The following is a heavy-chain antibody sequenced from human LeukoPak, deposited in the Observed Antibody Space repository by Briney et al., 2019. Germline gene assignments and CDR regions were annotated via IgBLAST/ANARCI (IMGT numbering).Heavy chain of an antibody. CDR3: ARGGVGMDV. CDR2: INHSGST. J-gene: IGHJ6*03. CDR1: GGSFSGYY. D-gene: IGHD2-15*01. V-gene: IGHV4-34*01. Sequence: SETLSLTCAVYGGSFSGYYWSWIRQPPGKGLEWIGEINHSGSTNYNPSLKSRVTISVDTSKNQFSLKLSSVTAADTAVYYCARGGVGMDVWGKGTTVTISS.